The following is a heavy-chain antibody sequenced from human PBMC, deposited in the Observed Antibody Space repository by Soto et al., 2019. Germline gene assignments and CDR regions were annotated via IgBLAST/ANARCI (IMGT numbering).Heavy chain of an antibody. J-gene: IGHJ4*02. CDR2: IYYSGST. D-gene: IGHD3-22*01. CDR1: GGSISSGDYY. V-gene: IGHV4-30-4*01. Sequence: QVQLQESGPGLVKPSQTLSLTCTVSGGSISSGDYYWSWIRQPPGKGLEWIGYIYYSGSTYYNPSLKSRVSISVDTSKNPFSLKLSSVTAADTAVYYCARVEDYYESSGYYVWGQGTLVTVSS. CDR3: ARVEDYYESSGYYV.